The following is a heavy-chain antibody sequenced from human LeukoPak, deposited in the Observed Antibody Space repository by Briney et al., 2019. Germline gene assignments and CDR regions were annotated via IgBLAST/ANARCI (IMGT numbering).Heavy chain of an antibody. D-gene: IGHD2-21*02. CDR3: ARDRSKVTAYDDALDI. J-gene: IGHJ3*02. CDR2: ISDIGTTQ. Sequence: GGSLRLSCAASEFTFSSYELNWVRQAPGKGLEWVSYISDIGTTQHYADSVKGRFTISRDNAKNSLYLQMNSLTAEDTAVYYCARDRSKVTAYDDALDIWGRGTMVIVSS. CDR1: EFTFSSYE. V-gene: IGHV3-48*03.